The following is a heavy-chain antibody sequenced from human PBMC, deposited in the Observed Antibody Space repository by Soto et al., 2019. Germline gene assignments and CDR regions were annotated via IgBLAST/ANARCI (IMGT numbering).Heavy chain of an antibody. D-gene: IGHD6-19*01. CDR3: AKEGRKWLIYYYYGMDV. Sequence: SLRLFSAACGLGFRTFCTHCVGQAPVQEPEWVAVISYDGSNQNYADSVKGRFTISRDNSKNTLYLQMNSLRVEDTALYYCAKEGRKWLIYYYYGMDVWGQGTTVTVSS. CDR2: ISYDGSNQ. J-gene: IGHJ6*02. V-gene: IGHV3-30*18. CDR1: GLGFRTFC.